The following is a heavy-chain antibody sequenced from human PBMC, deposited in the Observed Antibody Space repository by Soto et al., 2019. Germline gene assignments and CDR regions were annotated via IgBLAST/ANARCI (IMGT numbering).Heavy chain of an antibody. J-gene: IGHJ6*02. D-gene: IGHD3-3*01. CDR2: INPISGGT. CDR3: ARDKAVLRFLEWSSGGMDV. CDR1: GYTFTRYG. Sequence: ASVKVSCKASGYTFTRYGISWVRQAPGQGLEWMGWINPISGGTNYAQKFQGRVTITRDTSASTAYMELSSLRSEDTAVYYCARDKAVLRFLEWSSGGMDVWGQGTTVTVS. V-gene: IGHV1-18*01.